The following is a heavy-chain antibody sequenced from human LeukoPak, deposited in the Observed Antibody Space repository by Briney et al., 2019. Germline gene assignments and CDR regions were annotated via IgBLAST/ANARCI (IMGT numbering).Heavy chain of an antibody. CDR3: AKDRFYWGNYFDY. CDR1: GFTFGSHG. CDR2: ISSDGNTG. J-gene: IGHJ4*02. V-gene: IGHV3-30*18. Sequence: GGSLRLSCTASGFTFGSHGMHWVRQAPGKGLEWVAIISSDGNTGYYADSVKGRFTISRDNSKKTLYLQMNSLRPEDTAVYYCAKDRFYWGNYFDYWGQGTLVTVSS. D-gene: IGHD3-16*01.